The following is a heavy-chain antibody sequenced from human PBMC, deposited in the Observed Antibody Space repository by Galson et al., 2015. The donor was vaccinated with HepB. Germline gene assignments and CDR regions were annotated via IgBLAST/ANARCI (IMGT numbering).Heavy chain of an antibody. CDR1: GFTFSSYG. Sequence: SLRLSCAASGFTFSSYGMHWVRQAPGKGLEWVAVVSFDGSHKYYADSVKGRFTISRDNSKNSVFLEMNSLRAEDTAVYYCARAQGSRYYYYYMDVWGKGTTVTVSS. J-gene: IGHJ6*03. V-gene: IGHV3-30*03. CDR3: ARAQGSRYYYYYMDV. CDR2: VSFDGSHK.